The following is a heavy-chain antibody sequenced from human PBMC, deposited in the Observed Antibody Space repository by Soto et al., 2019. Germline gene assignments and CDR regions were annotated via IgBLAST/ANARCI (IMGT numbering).Heavy chain of an antibody. D-gene: IGHD6-13*01. CDR1: GFTFSSYA. V-gene: IGHV3-23*01. CDR2: ISGSGGST. Sequence: EVQLLESGGGLVQPGGSLRLSCAASGFTFSSYAMSWVRPAPGKGLEWVSAISGSGGSTYYADSVKGRFTISRDNSKNTLYLQMNSLRAEDTAVYYCAKDSKWYSSSFDYWGQGTLVTVSS. J-gene: IGHJ4*02. CDR3: AKDSKWYSSSFDY.